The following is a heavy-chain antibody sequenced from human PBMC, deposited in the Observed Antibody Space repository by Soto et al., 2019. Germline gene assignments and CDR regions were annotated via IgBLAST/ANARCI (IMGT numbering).Heavy chain of an antibody. J-gene: IGHJ4*02. V-gene: IGHV1-8*01. D-gene: IGHD2-21*02. CDR1: GYTFTSYD. CDR2: MNPNSGNT. Sequence: GASVKVSCKASGYTFTSYDINWVRQATGQRLEWMGWMNPNSGNTNYAQKFQGRVTITSNTSVSTAYMELSSLRSEDTAVYYCARSIVVVTALDYWGQGTLVTVSS. CDR3: ARSIVVVTALDY.